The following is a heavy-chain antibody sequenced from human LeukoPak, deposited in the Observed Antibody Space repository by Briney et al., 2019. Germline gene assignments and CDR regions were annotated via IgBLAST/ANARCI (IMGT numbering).Heavy chain of an antibody. CDR1: GFTFSSYS. J-gene: IGHJ3*02. Sequence: PGGSLRLSCAASGFTFSSYSMNWVRQAPGKGLEWVSSISSSSSYIYYADSVKGRFTISRDNAKNSLYLQMNSLRAEDTAVYYCAREGYCSSTSCYVGAFDIWGQGTMVTVSS. CDR3: AREGYCSSTSCYVGAFDI. D-gene: IGHD2-2*01. CDR2: ISSSSSYI. V-gene: IGHV3-21*01.